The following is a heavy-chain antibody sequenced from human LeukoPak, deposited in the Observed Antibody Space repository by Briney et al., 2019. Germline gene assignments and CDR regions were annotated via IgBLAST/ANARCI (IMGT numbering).Heavy chain of an antibody. V-gene: IGHV1-2*02. CDR2: INPNSGGT. D-gene: IGHD6-19*01. CDR1: GYTFTGYY. CDR3: ARVSQWLRPYYFEY. Sequence: ASVKVSCKPSGYTFTGYYLHWVRQAPGQGLEWMGSINPNSGGTNYAQKFQGRVTMTSDTSISTAYMELRRLRSDDTAVYYCARVSQWLRPYYFEYWGQGTLVTVSS. J-gene: IGHJ4*02.